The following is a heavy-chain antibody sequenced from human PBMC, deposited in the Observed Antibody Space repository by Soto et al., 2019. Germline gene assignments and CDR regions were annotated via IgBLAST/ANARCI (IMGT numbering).Heavy chain of an antibody. J-gene: IGHJ4*02. CDR3: ARGSPWITMVRASGGAFDV. CDR2: INHSGST. D-gene: IGHD3-10*01. CDR1: GGSFSGYY. Sequence: PSETLSLTCAVYGGSFSGYYWSWIRQPQGKGLEWLGEINHSGSTNYNPSLKSRVTVSEDTSKNQGPLKLGSVTAGDTAVYYCARGSPWITMVRASGGAFDVWSQGTL. V-gene: IGHV4-34*01.